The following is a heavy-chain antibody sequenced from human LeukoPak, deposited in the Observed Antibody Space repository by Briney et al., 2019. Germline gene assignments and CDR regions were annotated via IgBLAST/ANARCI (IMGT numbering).Heavy chain of an antibody. V-gene: IGHV4-59*12. CDR2: IYYSGST. Sequence: SETLSLTCTVSGGSISSYYWSWIRQPPGKGLEWIGYIYYSGSTNYNPSLKSRVTISVDKSKNQFSLKLSSVTAADTAVYYCARVALIVGATWLDYWGQGTLVTVSS. D-gene: IGHD1-26*01. J-gene: IGHJ4*02. CDR1: GGSISSYY. CDR3: ARVALIVGATWLDY.